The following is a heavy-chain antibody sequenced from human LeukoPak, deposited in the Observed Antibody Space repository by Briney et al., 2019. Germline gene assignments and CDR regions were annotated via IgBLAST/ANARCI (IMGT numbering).Heavy chain of an antibody. J-gene: IGHJ5*02. CDR2: IYYSGST. V-gene: IGHV4-39*07. D-gene: IGHD5-18*01. CDR1: GGSISSSSYY. Sequence: SETLSLTCTVSGGSISSSSYYWGWIRQPPGKGLEWIGSIYYSGSTYYNPSLKSRVTISVDTSKNQFSLKLSSVTAADTAVYYCARDRITAMAQGWFDPWGQGTLVTVSS. CDR3: ARDRITAMAQGWFDP.